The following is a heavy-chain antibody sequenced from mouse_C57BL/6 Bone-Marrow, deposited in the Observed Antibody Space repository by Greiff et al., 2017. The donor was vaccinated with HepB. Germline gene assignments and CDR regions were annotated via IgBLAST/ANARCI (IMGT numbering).Heavy chain of an antibody. CDR3: ARDYDVYYYAMDY. CDR1: GYTFTSYW. D-gene: IGHD2-4*01. J-gene: IGHJ4*01. Sequence: VQLQQPGAELVKPGASVKLSCKASGYTFTSYWMQWVKQRPGQGLEWIGEIDPSDSYTNYNQKFKGKATLTVDTSSSTAYMQLSSLTSEDSAVYYCARDYDVYYYAMDYWGQGTTLTVSS. V-gene: IGHV1-50*01. CDR2: IDPSDSYT.